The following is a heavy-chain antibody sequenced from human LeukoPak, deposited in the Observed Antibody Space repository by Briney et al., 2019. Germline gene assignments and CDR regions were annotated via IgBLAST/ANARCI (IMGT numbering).Heavy chain of an antibody. Sequence: ASVKVSCKASGNTFTTYDIKWLRQATGQGLEWMGWMNPNSSNTGYAQKFQGRVTMTRDTSISTAYMELSRLRSDDTAVYYCARDPHWGQGTLVTVSS. CDR2: MNPNSSNT. V-gene: IGHV1-8*01. J-gene: IGHJ4*02. CDR1: GNTFTTYD. CDR3: ARDPH.